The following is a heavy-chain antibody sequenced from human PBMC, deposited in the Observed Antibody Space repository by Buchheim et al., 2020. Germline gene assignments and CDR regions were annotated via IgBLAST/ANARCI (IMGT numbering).Heavy chain of an antibody. CDR2: INHSGST. Sequence: QVQLQQWGAGLLKPSETLSLTCAVYGGSFSGYYWSWIRQPPGKGLEWIGEINHSGSTNYNPSLKSRVTISVDTSKNQFSLKLSSVTAADTAVYYCARVLLWFGRGGGFDYWGQGTL. D-gene: IGHD3-10*01. V-gene: IGHV4-34*01. J-gene: IGHJ4*02. CDR1: GGSFSGYY. CDR3: ARVLLWFGRGGGFDY.